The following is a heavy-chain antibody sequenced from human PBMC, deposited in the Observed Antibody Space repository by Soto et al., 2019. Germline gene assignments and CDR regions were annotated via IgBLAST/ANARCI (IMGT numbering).Heavy chain of an antibody. CDR3: ARSFPRFTAPDS. D-gene: IGHD2-21*02. CDR2: ISPTGNKI. Sequence: EVQLVESGGGLVQPGVSLRLSCAASGFIFSNYEMNWVRQAPGKGLQWVSFISPTGNKIYYGESVKGRFTISRDNAKNSVFLQMNSLTAEDTAVYFCARSFPRFTAPDSWGQGTLVTVAS. V-gene: IGHV3-48*03. J-gene: IGHJ5*01. CDR1: GFIFSNYE.